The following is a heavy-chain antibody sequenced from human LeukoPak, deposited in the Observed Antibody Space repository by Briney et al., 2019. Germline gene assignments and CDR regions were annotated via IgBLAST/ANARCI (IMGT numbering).Heavy chain of an antibody. D-gene: IGHD2-2*01. Sequence: SETLSLTCTVSGGSISSHYWSWIRQPPGKAMEWIGYIYYSGNINYSPSLKSRLTISADTSKNQSSLRLSSVTAADTAVYYCARHSPSYCSTTTCSLFDYWGQGTLVTVSS. CDR2: IYYSGNI. V-gene: IGHV4-59*11. CDR1: GGSISSHY. J-gene: IGHJ4*02. CDR3: ARHSPSYCSTTTCSLFDY.